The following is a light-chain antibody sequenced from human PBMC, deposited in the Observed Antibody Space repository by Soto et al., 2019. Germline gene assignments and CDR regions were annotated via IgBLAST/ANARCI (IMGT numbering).Light chain of an antibody. Sequence: DIQMTQSPASRSASVGDRVTIACRASQSISSYLNWYQQKPGKATKLLIYAASSLQSGVPSRFSGSGSGTDFTLTISSLQPEDFATYYCQQSYSTPWTVGQGTKVDIK. V-gene: IGKV1-39*01. CDR2: AAS. CDR3: QQSYSTPWT. CDR1: QSISSY. J-gene: IGKJ1*01.